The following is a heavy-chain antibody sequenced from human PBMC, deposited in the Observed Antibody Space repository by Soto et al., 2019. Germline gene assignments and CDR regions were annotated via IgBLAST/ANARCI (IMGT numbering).Heavy chain of an antibody. CDR1: GFTFGSYG. V-gene: IGHV3-30*18. CDR3: AKDPRIGYSQSGGMDV. Sequence: QVQLVESGGGVVQPGRSLRLSCAASGFTFGSYGMHWVRQAPGKGLEWVAVISYEGNNEKYADSVKGRFTISRDNAKNTLNLQVNSLRVEDTAVYYCAKDPRIGYSQSGGMDVWGQGTTVTVSS. D-gene: IGHD5-12*01. J-gene: IGHJ6*02. CDR2: ISYEGNNE.